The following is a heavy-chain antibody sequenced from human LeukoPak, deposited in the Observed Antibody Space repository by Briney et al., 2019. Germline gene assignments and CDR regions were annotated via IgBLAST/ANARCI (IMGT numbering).Heavy chain of an antibody. CDR3: AKDNYDYGDYDGGDY. Sequence: PGGSLRLSCAASGFTLSSYGMHWVRQAPGKGLEGVAFIRYDGSNKYYADSGKGRFTISRDNSKNTLYLQMNSLRVEETAVYYCAKDNYDYGDYDGGDYWGQGTLVTVSS. CDR2: IRYDGSNK. V-gene: IGHV3-30*02. J-gene: IGHJ4*02. D-gene: IGHD4-17*01. CDR1: GFTLSSYG.